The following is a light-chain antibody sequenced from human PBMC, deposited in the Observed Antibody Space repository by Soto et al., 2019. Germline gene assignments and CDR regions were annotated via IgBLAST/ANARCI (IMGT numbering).Light chain of an antibody. Sequence: EIVLTQSAATLSLSPGERATLSYRASQSVNNYLAWYQQKLGQAPRLLIYDVSNRAAGIPARFSGSGSGTDFILTISSLEPEDFAVYYCQQRSKWPLTFGGGTKVEIK. CDR3: QQRSKWPLT. CDR2: DVS. CDR1: QSVNNY. V-gene: IGKV3-11*01. J-gene: IGKJ4*01.